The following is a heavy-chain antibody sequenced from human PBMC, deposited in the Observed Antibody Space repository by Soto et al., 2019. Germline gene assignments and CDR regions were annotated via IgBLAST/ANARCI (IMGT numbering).Heavy chain of an antibody. CDR3: ARHYCSSTSCYPVYYYYYGMDV. Sequence: GESLKISCKGSGYSFTSYWIGWVRQVPGKGLEWMGIIYPGDSDTRYSPSFQGQVTISADKSISTAYLQWSSLKASDTAMCYCARHYCSSTSCYPVYYYYYGMDVWGQGTTVTVSS. CDR1: GYSFTSYW. J-gene: IGHJ6*02. D-gene: IGHD2-2*01. CDR2: IYPGDSDT. V-gene: IGHV5-51*01.